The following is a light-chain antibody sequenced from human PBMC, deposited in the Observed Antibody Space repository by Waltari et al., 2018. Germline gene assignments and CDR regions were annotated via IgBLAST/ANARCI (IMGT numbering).Light chain of an antibody. Sequence: QSALTQPASVSGSPGQSITISCSGVGSAVGASDYVSWHQHHPGKAPQVIIYDVTNRPSGVSDRSSASKSANTASLTISRLQPEDEADYYCFSQTLDGLVLFGGGTRLTVL. CDR1: GSAVGASDY. CDR3: FSQTLDGLVL. V-gene: IGLV2-14*03. CDR2: DVT. J-gene: IGLJ2*01.